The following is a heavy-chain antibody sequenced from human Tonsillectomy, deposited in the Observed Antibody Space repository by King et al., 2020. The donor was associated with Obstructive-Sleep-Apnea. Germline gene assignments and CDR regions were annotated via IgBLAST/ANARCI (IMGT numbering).Heavy chain of an antibody. CDR1: GFTFDDYA. D-gene: IGHD6-19*01. V-gene: IGHV3-9*01. CDR2: ISWNSVSI. J-gene: IGHJ4*02. CDR3: GKDIAVAGMVAVDY. Sequence: VQLVESGGGLVQPGRSLRLSCAASGFTFDDYAMHWVRQVPGKGLEWVSGISWNSVSIGYVDSVKGRFTISRDNAKNSLYLQMNSLRVEDTALYYCGKDIAVAGMVAVDYWGQGTLVTVSS.